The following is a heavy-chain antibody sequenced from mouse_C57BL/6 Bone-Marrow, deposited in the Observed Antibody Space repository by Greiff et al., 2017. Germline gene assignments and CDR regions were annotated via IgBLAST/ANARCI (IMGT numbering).Heavy chain of an antibody. D-gene: IGHD1-1*01. CDR3: ARGYYYGSSPYAMDY. Sequence: EVKLMESGPGLVKPSPSLSLSCSVSGYSITSGYYWNWIRQFPGNKLEWMGYISYDGSNNYNPSLKNRISITRDTSKNQFFLKLNSVTTEDTATYYCARGYYYGSSPYAMDYWGQGTSVTVSS. V-gene: IGHV3-6*01. J-gene: IGHJ4*01. CDR2: ISYDGSN. CDR1: GYSITSGYY.